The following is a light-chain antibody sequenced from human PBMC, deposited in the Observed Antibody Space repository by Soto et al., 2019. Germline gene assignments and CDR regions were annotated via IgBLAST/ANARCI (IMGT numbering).Light chain of an antibody. V-gene: IGKV3-11*01. CDR3: QQRSSWPRT. J-gene: IGKJ2*02. CDR2: DAS. Sequence: DIVLTQSPATLSLSPGERATLSCRASQSVNSYLAWYQQKPGQAPRLLIYDASNRATGIPARFSASGSGTDFTLTISSLGPEDFAVYYCQQRSSWPRTFGQGTKVDIK. CDR1: QSVNSY.